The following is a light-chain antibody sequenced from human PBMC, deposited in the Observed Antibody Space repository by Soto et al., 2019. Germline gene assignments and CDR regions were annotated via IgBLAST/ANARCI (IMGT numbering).Light chain of an antibody. CDR3: QKRSNGLT. Sequence: EILLTQSPATLSLSPGERATLSCRASQSVSSYLAWYQQKPGPAPRLLIHDASSRAPGIPARFSGSGSVTDFTLTISILEPEDFSVYYCQKRSNGLTVGGGTKVEIK. V-gene: IGKV3-11*01. CDR2: DAS. CDR1: QSVSSY. J-gene: IGKJ4*01.